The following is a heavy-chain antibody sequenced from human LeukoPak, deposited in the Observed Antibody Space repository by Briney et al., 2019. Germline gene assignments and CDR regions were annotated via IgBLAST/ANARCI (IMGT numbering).Heavy chain of an antibody. CDR1: GASISSYS. D-gene: IGHD6-13*01. CDR2: IYTSGST. CDR3: TRGRAAARFDY. J-gene: IGHJ4*02. Sequence: SETLSPTCTLSGASISSYSRNWNRPPAGKGLEWIGRIYTSGSTTYNPSLKSRVTMSVDTSQNQFSLKLSSVTAADTAVYYCTRGRAAARFDYWGQGTLVTVSS. V-gene: IGHV4-4*07.